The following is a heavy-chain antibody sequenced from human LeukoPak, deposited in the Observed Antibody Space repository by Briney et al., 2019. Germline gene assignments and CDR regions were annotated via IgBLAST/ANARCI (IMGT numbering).Heavy chain of an antibody. D-gene: IGHD6-6*01. V-gene: IGHV3-9*03. CDR1: GFTFDDYA. CDR2: ISWKSGSI. Sequence: PGGSLRLSCAASGFTFDDYAMHWVRQAPGKGLEWASGISWKSGSIGYADSVKGRFTISRDNAKNSLYLQMNSLRVEDMALYYCAKDKYSSSPKGNMDVWGKGTTVTVSS. CDR3: AKDKYSSSPKGNMDV. J-gene: IGHJ6*03.